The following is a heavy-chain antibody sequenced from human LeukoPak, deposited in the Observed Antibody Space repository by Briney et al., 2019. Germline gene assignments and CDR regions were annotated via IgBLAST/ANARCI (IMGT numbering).Heavy chain of an antibody. Sequence: GGSLRLSCAASGFTFDTNVVSWVRQAPGKGLEWVSLISGSGDNTYYADSVRGRFTISRDNSKNTLYMQMNSLRAEDTAVYYCARGSGSGWPLDRWGQGTLVTVSS. D-gene: IGHD6-19*01. CDR1: GFTFDTNV. J-gene: IGHJ5*02. CDR2: ISGSGDNT. V-gene: IGHV3-23*01. CDR3: ARGSGSGWPLDR.